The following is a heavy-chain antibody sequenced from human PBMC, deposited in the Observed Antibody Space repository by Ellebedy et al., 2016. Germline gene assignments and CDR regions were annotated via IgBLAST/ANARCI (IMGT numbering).Heavy chain of an antibody. CDR3: ARDHGSSTSSVGDY. V-gene: IGHV3-48*02. J-gene: IGHJ4*02. CDR2: ISSSSSTI. Sequence: GGSLRLSXAASGFTFSSYSMNWVRQAPGKGLEWVSYISSSSSTIYYADSVKGRFTISRDNAKNSLYLQMNSLRDEDTAVYYCARDHGSSTSSVGDYWGQGTLVTVSS. D-gene: IGHD2-2*01. CDR1: GFTFSSYS.